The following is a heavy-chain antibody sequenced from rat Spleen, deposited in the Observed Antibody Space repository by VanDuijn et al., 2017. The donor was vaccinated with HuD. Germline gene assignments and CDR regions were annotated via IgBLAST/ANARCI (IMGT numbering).Heavy chain of an antibody. V-gene: IGHV2-16*01. D-gene: IGHD1-6*01. CDR1: GFSLTSYS. CDR2: VWYGGNT. J-gene: IGHJ2*01. CDR3: ARRGFDFDY. Sequence: QVQLKESGPGLVQPSATLSLTCTVSGFSLTSYSISWVRQPSGKGPEWMGRVWYGGNTAYNSALKSRLTISRDTSKSQVFLKMNSLQTEDTAMYFCARRGFDFDYWGQGVMVTVSS.